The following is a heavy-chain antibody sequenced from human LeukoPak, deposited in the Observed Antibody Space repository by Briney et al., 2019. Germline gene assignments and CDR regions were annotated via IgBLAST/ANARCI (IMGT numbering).Heavy chain of an antibody. CDR2: IYTSGST. CDR1: GGSISSGSYY. J-gene: IGHJ4*02. D-gene: IGHD3-22*01. CDR3: ASMYYYDSSGYYS. Sequence: SQTLSLTCTVSGGSISSGSYYWSWIRQPARKGLEWIGRIYTSGSTNYNPSLKSRITISVDTSKNQFSLKLSSVRAADTAVYYCASMYYYDSSGYYSWGQGTLVTVSS. V-gene: IGHV4-61*02.